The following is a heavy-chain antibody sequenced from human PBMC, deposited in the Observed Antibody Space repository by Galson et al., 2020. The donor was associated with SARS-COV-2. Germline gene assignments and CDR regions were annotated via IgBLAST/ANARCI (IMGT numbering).Heavy chain of an antibody. V-gene: IGHV3-NL1*01. CDR3: AKGALRLGELWVIPEYNWFDP. J-gene: IGHJ5*02. D-gene: IGHD3-16*01. CDR2: IYSGGST. CDR1: GFTFSSYG. Sequence: GGSLRLSCAASGFTFSSYGMHWVRQAPGKGLEWVSVIYSGGSTYYADSVKGRFTISRDNSKNTLYLQMNSLRAEDTAVYYCAKGALRLGELWVIPEYNWFDPWGQGTLVTVSS.